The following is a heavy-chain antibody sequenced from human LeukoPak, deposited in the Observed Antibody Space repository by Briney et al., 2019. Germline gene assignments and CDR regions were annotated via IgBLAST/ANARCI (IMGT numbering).Heavy chain of an antibody. V-gene: IGHV3-9*03. D-gene: IGHD4-17*01. CDR2: ISWNSGSI. Sequence: TGGSLRLSCAASGFTFYDYAMHWVRQAPGKGLEWVSGISWNSGSIGYADSVKGRLTISRDNAKNSLYLQMNSLRAEDMALYYCAKATVTTGIGSLDYWGQGTLVTVSS. J-gene: IGHJ4*02. CDR1: GFTFYDYA. CDR3: AKATVTTGIGSLDY.